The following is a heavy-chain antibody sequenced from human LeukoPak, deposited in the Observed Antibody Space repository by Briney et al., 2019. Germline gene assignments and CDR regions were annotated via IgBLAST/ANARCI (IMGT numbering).Heavy chain of an antibody. CDR2: ISSSSSTI. J-gene: IGHJ4*02. D-gene: IGHD6-19*01. V-gene: IGHV3-48*01. Sequence: PGGSLRLSCAASGFTFSSYSMNWVRQAPGKGLEWVSYISSSSSTIYYADSVKGRFTISRDNAKNSLYLQMNSRRAEDTAVYYCARQAVAVDYWGQGTLVTVS. CDR1: GFTFSSYS. CDR3: ARQAVAVDY.